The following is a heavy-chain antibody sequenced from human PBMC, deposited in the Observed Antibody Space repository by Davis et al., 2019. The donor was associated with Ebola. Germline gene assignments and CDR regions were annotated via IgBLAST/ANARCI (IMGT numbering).Heavy chain of an antibody. J-gene: IGHJ3*01. D-gene: IGHD4-17*01. CDR3: GKAVYGDSPLDACDV. Sequence: GGSLRLSCAAFGFTFRNYAMTWVRQAPGKGLEWVSAIYGNGDTTYYSASVKGRFTISRDNSDFVLYLHMSSLRAEDTAVYYCGKAVYGDSPLDACDVWGQGTTVIVSS. CDR1: GFTFRNYA. CDR2: IYGNGDTT. V-gene: IGHV3-23*01.